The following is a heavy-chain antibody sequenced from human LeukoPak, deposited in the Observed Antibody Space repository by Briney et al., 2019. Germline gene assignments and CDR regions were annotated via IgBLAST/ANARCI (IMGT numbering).Heavy chain of an antibody. CDR3: ARARNWGYGGDAFDI. CDR1: GYTFTGYY. D-gene: IGHD7-27*01. V-gene: IGHV1-2*02. J-gene: IGHJ3*02. Sequence: ASVKVSCKASGYTFTGYYMHWVRQAPGQGLEWMGWINPNSGGTNYAQKFQGRVTMTRDTSISTAYMELSRLRSDDTAVYYCARARNWGYGGDAFDIWGQGTMLTVSS. CDR2: INPNSGGT.